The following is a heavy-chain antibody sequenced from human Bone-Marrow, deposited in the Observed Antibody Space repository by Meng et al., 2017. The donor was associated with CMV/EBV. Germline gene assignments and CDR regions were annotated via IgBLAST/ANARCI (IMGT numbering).Heavy chain of an antibody. CDR3: ARDYCYGNRCDGTDWHFDL. J-gene: IGHJ2*01. D-gene: IGHD2-2*01. Sequence: TFSDYWMHWVRQAPGKGLVWVSRVNHDGSDTRYADSVKGRFSISRDNAKNTVYLQVNSLRAEDTAVYFCARDYCYGNRCDGTDWHFDLWGRGTLVTVSS. V-gene: IGHV3-74*01. CDR1: TFSDYW. CDR2: VNHDGSDT.